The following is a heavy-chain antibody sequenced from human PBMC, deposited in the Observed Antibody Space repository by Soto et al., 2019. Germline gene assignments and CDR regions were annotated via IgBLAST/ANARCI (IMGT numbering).Heavy chain of an antibody. CDR3: AKALPRYSGSYCVGVFWFAP. J-gene: IGHJ5*02. CDR1: GFTFSSYA. V-gene: IGHV3-23*01. Sequence: GGSLRLSCAASGFTFSSYAMSWVRQAPGKGLEWVSAISGSGGSTYYADSVKGRFTISRDNSKNTLYLQMNSLRAEDTAVYYCAKALPRYSGSYCVGVFWFAPWGRGPLVPVPS. CDR2: ISGSGGST. D-gene: IGHD1-26*01.